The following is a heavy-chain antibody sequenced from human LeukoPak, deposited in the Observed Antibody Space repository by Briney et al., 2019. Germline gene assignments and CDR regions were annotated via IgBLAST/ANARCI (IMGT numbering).Heavy chain of an antibody. Sequence: PSETLSLTCTVSGGSISSSSYYWGWIRQPPGKGLEWIGSIYYSGSTYYNPSLKSRVTISVDTSKNQFSLKLSSVTAADTAVYYCARGPGTYYYYYMDVWGKGTTVTISS. V-gene: IGHV4-39*07. CDR2: IYYSGST. D-gene: IGHD6-13*01. CDR3: ARGPGTYYYYYMDV. J-gene: IGHJ6*03. CDR1: GGSISSSSYY.